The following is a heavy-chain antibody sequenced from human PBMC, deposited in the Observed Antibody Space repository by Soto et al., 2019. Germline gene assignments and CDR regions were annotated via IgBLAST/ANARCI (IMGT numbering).Heavy chain of an antibody. CDR2: ISYDGSNK. V-gene: IGHV3-30*18. CDR1: GFTFSSYG. J-gene: IGHJ4*02. Sequence: LRLSCAASGFTFSSYGMHWVRQAPGKGLEWVAVISYDGSNKYYADSVKGRFTISRDNSKNTLYLQMNSLRAEDTAVYYCAKDFNGYNLDYWGQGTLVTVSS. CDR3: AKDFNGYNLDY. D-gene: IGHD5-12*01.